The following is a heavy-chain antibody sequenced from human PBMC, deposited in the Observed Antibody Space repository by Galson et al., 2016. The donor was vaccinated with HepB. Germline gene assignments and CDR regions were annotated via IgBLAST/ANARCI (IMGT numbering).Heavy chain of an antibody. V-gene: IGHV1-3*01. Sequence: SVKVSCKASGYTFISFAIHWVRQAPGQRLEWLGWINPLNGNTKLSPKFQGKVTFTSDTSATMAYMEWSSLTSEDAAIYFCARGSTRTGTTNLDYWGQGTMVTVSS. CDR2: INPLNGNT. J-gene: IGHJ4*02. D-gene: IGHD1-7*01. CDR1: GYTFISFA. CDR3: ARGSTRTGTTNLDY.